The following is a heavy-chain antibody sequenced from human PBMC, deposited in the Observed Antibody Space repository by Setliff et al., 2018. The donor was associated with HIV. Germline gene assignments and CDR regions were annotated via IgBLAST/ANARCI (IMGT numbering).Heavy chain of an antibody. Sequence: ETLSLSCASSGFTFSSYWMTWVRQAPGKGLEWVANIKEDGSEKYYVDSVKGRFTISRDNAKKSLYLQMSSLRVEDTAVYYCAREGAPTIFGLDYWGQGTLVTVSS. V-gene: IGHV3-7*01. CDR3: AREGAPTIFGLDY. J-gene: IGHJ4*02. D-gene: IGHD3-3*01. CDR2: IKEDGSEK. CDR1: GFTFSSYW.